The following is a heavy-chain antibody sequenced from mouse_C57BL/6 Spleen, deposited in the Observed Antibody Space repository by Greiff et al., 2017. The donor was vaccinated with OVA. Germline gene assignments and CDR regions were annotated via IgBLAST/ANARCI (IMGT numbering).Heavy chain of an antibody. CDR2: ISNLAYSI. V-gene: IGHV5-15*01. Sequence: EVKLQQSGGGLVQPGGSLKLSCAASGFTFSDYGMAWVRQAPRKGPEWVAFISNLAYSIYYADTVTGRFTISRENAKNTLYLEMSSLRSEDTAMYYCARRGDSNYDYAMDYWGQGTSVTVSS. CDR3: ARRGDSNYDYAMDY. J-gene: IGHJ4*01. D-gene: IGHD2-5*01. CDR1: GFTFSDYG.